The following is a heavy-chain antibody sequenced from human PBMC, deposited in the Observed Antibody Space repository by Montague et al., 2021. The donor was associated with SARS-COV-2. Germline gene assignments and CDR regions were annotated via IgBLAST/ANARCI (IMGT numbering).Heavy chain of an antibody. CDR2: FYYAGGT. CDR1: GGSVSRISSH. CDR3: ARLYGSSFDY. Sequence: ETLSLTCTVSGGSVSRISSHWGWIRQPPGKGLEYIGSFYYAGGTQYNPPLKSRVTISVDTSNDQFSLKMNSVTAADTAVYFCARLYGSSFDYWGQGTLVTVSS. D-gene: IGHD4-17*01. V-gene: IGHV4-39*01. J-gene: IGHJ4*02.